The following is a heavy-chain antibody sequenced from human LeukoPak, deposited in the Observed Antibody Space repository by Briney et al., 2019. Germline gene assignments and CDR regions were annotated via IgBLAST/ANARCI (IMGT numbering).Heavy chain of an antibody. CDR3: ARWVATGAYYFDY. CDR2: IYYSGST. D-gene: IGHD1-14*01. Sequence: PSQTLSLTCTVSGGSISSGDYYWSWIRQPPGKGLEWIGYIYYSGSTYYNPSLKSRVTTSVDTSKNQFSLKLSSVTAADTAVYYCARWVATGAYYFDYWGQGTLVTVSS. J-gene: IGHJ4*02. CDR1: GGSISSGDYY. V-gene: IGHV4-30-4*01.